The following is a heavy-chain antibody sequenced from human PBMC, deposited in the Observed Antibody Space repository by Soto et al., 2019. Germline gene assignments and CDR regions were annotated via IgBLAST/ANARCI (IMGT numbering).Heavy chain of an antibody. D-gene: IGHD2-2*01. CDR1: GYTFTSYY. V-gene: IGHV1-46*01. CDR3: ARVCSRTSCYPYYYYGMDV. Sequence: ASVKVSCKASGYTFTSYYMHWVRQAPGQGLEWMGIINPSGGSTSYAQKFQGRVTMTRDTSASTVYMELSSLRSEDTAVYYCARVCSRTSCYPYYYYGMDVWGQGTTVTGS. CDR2: INPSGGST. J-gene: IGHJ6*02.